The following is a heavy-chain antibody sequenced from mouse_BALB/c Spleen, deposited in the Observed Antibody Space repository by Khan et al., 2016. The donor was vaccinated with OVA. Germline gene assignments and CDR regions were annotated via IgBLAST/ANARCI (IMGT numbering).Heavy chain of an antibody. V-gene: IGHV5-6-5*01. CDR2: ISSGGGT. Sequence: EVELVESGGGLVKPGGSLKLSCAASGFTFSRYAMSWVRQTPEKRLEWVASISSGGGTYYLDSVKCRFTISRDDARNIPYLQMSSLRSGDTAMYCCGRGYAVCYWGQGTSVTVSS. CDR1: GFTFSRYA. CDR3: GRGYAVCY. J-gene: IGHJ4*01.